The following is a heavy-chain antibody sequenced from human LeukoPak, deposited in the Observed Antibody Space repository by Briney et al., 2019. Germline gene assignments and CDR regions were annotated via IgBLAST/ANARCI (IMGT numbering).Heavy chain of an antibody. CDR2: FFLKGST. CDR1: GYSITSAYY. V-gene: IGHV4-38-2*02. D-gene: IGHD3-22*01. CDR3: ARENYDSSGYPYYFDY. Sequence: SETLSLTCTVSGYSITSAYYWGWIRQPPGKGLEWIGSFFLKGSTYYNPSLKSRVTISVDTSKNQFSLKLSSVTAADTAVYYCARENYDSSGYPYYFDYWGQGTLVTVSS. J-gene: IGHJ4*02.